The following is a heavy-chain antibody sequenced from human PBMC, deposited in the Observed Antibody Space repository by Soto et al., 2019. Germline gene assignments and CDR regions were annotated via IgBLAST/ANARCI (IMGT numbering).Heavy chain of an antibody. CDR3: ARVMFLWFGELSPYGMDV. V-gene: IGHV3-11*01. CDR2: ISSSGSTI. D-gene: IGHD3-10*01. Sequence: PGGSLRLSCAASGFTFSDYYMSWIRQAPGKGLEWVSYISSSGSTIYYADSVKGRFTISRDNAKNSLYLQMNSLRAEDTAVYYCARVMFLWFGELSPYGMDVWGQGTTVTVSS. J-gene: IGHJ6*02. CDR1: GFTFSDYY.